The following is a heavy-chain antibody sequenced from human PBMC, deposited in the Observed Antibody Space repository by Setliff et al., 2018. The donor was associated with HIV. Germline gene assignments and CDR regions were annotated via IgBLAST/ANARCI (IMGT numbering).Heavy chain of an antibody. J-gene: IGHJ4*02. Sequence: SETLSLTCTVSGYPISSGYYWGWIRQPPGKGLEGIGSIYHSGSTYYNPSRKSRVTISVDTSKNQFSLKLSYVTAADTAVYYCAGYTSGWYAPYWGQGTLVTVSS. CDR2: IYHSGST. V-gene: IGHV4-38-2*02. CDR3: AGYTSGWYAPY. CDR1: GYPISSGYY. D-gene: IGHD6-19*01.